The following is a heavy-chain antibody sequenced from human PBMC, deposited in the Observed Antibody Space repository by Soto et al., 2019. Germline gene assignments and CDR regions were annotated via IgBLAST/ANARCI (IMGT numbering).Heavy chain of an antibody. CDR1: GFTFSNYW. Sequence: EVQLVESGGGLVQPGGSLRLSCAGSGFTFSNYWMHWVRPAPGKGLEWVSRIDHDGPTDYADSVRGGFPISRDNAENTLYLQMNSLRPEDTAVYDCVRDSQGDYWGQGTLVTVSS. CDR3: VRDSQGDY. CDR2: IDHDGPT. V-gene: IGHV3-74*01. J-gene: IGHJ4*02.